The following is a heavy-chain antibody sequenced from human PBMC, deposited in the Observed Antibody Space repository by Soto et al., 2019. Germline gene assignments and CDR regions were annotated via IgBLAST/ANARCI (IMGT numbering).Heavy chain of an antibody. D-gene: IGHD4-17*01. CDR3: AKDRRDGEYNSVYDF. Sequence: QVQLVESGGGVVQPGRSLRLSCIGSGFRFSDYGMHWVRQAPGKGLEWVAMMSFDGTYKYSADSVKGRFIISRDNSKNTRYLQMNSLRAEDTAVYYCAKDRRDGEYNSVYDFWGQGTLVTVSS. CDR2: MSFDGTYK. J-gene: IGHJ4*02. V-gene: IGHV3-30*18. CDR1: GFRFSDYG.